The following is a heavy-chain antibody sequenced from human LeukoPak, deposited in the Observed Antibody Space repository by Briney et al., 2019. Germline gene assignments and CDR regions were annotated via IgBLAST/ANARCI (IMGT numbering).Heavy chain of an antibody. Sequence: GGSLRLSCAASGFTFDGYAMHWVRQAPGKGLEWVSGISWNSGSIGYADSVKGRFTISRDNAKNSLYLQMNSLRAEDTALYYCAKARQATYYDFWSGYFDYWGQGTLVTVSS. D-gene: IGHD3-3*01. CDR3: AKARQATYYDFWSGYFDY. V-gene: IGHV3-9*01. CDR1: GFTFDGYA. CDR2: ISWNSGSI. J-gene: IGHJ4*02.